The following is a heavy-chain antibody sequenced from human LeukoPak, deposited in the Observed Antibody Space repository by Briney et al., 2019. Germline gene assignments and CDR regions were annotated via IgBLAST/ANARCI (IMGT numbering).Heavy chain of an antibody. CDR2: INPNSGNT. J-gene: IGHJ6*03. Sequence: ASVKVSCKASGYTFTGYYMHWVRQAPGQGLEWMGWINPNSGNTNYAQKLQGRVTMTRDTSISTAYMELSRLRSDDTAVYYCARSGSYYSYYYYYMDVWGKGTTVTVSS. CDR3: ARSGSYYSYYYYYMDV. V-gene: IGHV1-2*02. CDR1: GYTFTGYY. D-gene: IGHD1-26*01.